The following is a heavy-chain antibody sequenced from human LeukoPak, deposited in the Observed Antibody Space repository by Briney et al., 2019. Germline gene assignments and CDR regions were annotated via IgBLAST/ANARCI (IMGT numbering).Heavy chain of an antibody. V-gene: IGHV1-69*05. Sequence: SVKVSCKASGGTFSSYAISWVRQAPGQGLEWMGGIIPIFGTANYAQKFQGRVTITTDESTSTAYMELSSLRSEDTAVYYCARVNGSIKGYYYYYMDVWGKGTTVTVSS. CDR3: ARVNGSIKGYYYYYMDV. CDR1: GGTFSSYA. J-gene: IGHJ6*03. D-gene: IGHD6-13*01. CDR2: IIPIFGTA.